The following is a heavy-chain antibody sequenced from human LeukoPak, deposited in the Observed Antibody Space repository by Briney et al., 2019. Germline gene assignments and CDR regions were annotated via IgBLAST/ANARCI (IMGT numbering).Heavy chain of an antibody. V-gene: IGHV1-2*02. CDR1: GYTFTGYY. Sequence: ASVKVSCKASGYTFTGYYMHWVRQAPRQGLEWMGWINSNSGATNYAPKFQGRVTMTRDTSISTTYMELTRLTSDDAAVYYCARGPGHTVVVVAAKTVGYMDVWGKGTTVTVSS. CDR3: ARGPGHTVVVVAAKTVGYMDV. D-gene: IGHD2-15*01. CDR2: INSNSGAT. J-gene: IGHJ6*03.